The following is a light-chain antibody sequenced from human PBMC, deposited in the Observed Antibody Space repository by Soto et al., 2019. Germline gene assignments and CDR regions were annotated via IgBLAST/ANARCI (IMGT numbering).Light chain of an antibody. Sequence: QSVLTQPASVSGSPGQSITISCTGTSSDVGGYRYVSWYQQHPGKAPNLIIYEVSNRPSGVSNRFSGSKSGNTASLTISGLQVEDEGDYYCSSYTINSSLYVFGTGTKVTVL. CDR1: SSDVGGYRY. CDR3: SSYTINSSLYV. J-gene: IGLJ1*01. CDR2: EVS. V-gene: IGLV2-14*01.